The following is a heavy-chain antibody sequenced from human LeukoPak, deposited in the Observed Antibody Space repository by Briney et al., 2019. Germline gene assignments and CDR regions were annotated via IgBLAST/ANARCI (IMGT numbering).Heavy chain of an antibody. V-gene: IGHV2-5*02. CDR1: GFSLSTSGVG. Sequence: SGPTLVNPTQTLTLTCTFSGFSLSTSGVGVGWIRQPPGKALEWLALIYWDDDKRYSPSLKSRLTITKDTSKNQVVLTMTNMDPVDTATYYCAHISPQLPRPYYYYYMDVWGKGTTVTVSS. CDR2: IYWDDDK. D-gene: IGHD2-2*01. J-gene: IGHJ6*03. CDR3: AHISPQLPRPYYYYYMDV.